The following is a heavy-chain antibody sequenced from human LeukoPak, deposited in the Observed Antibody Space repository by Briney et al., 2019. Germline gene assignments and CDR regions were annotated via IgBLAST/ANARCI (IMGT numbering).Heavy chain of an antibody. J-gene: IGHJ4*02. CDR2: INPSGGST. V-gene: IGHV1-46*01. D-gene: IGHD5-12*01. Sequence: ASVKVSCKASGYTFTSYYMHWVRQAPGQGLEWMGIINPSGGSTSYAQKFQGRVTMTRDTSTSTVYMELSSLRSEDTAVYYCARDNPYSGYSGYDYYFDYWGQGTLVTVSS. CDR1: GYTFTSYY. CDR3: ARDNPYSGYSGYDYYFDY.